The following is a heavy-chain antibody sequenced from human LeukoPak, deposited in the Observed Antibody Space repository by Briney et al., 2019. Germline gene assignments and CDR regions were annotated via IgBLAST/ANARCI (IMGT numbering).Heavy chain of an antibody. V-gene: IGHV4-59*01. CDR1: GGSISHYY. CDR3: ARGGYEARSYYFDY. D-gene: IGHD5-12*01. Sequence: SQTLSLTCTVSGGSISHYYWSWIRQPPGKGREWIAYIYYSGNSYYNPSLKSRVTTSVDASKNQFSLELSSVTAADTAVYYCARGGYEARSYYFDYWGQGILVTVSS. J-gene: IGHJ4*02. CDR2: IYYSGNS.